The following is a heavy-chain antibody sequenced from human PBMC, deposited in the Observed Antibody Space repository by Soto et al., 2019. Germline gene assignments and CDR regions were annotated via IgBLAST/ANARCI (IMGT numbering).Heavy chain of an antibody. J-gene: IGHJ6*02. V-gene: IGHV3-23*01. CDR2: ISGSGGST. D-gene: IGHD3-10*01. CDR3: AKGLRRLLRAQYYYGLDV. CDR1: GFTFSPYA. Sequence: EVQLLESGGGLVQPGGSLRLSCAASGFTFSPYAMSWVRQAPGKGLEWVSSISGSGGSTRYADSVKGRFTVSRDNSKRALSLQMSSLREEDTATYYCAKGLRRLLRAQYYYGLDVWGRGTTVTVSS.